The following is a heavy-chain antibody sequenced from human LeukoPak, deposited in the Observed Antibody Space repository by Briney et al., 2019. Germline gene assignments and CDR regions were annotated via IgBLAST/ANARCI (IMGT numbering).Heavy chain of an antibody. J-gene: IGHJ4*02. CDR2: IKQDGSEK. Sequence: PGGTLRLSCAASRFSFSSYGMSWVRQAPGKGLEWVANIKQDGSEKYYVDSVKGRFTISRDNAKNSLYLQMNSLRAEDTAVYYCARDHSGSYNDYWGQGTLVTVSS. D-gene: IGHD1-26*01. V-gene: IGHV3-7*01. CDR1: RFSFSSYG. CDR3: ARDHSGSYNDY.